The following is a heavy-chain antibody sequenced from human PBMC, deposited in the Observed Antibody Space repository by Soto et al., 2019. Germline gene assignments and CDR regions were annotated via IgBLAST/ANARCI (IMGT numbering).Heavy chain of an antibody. CDR2: INFNGRSI. J-gene: IGHJ4*02. CDR1: GFTFDDYA. V-gene: IGHV3-9*01. D-gene: IGHD1-1*01. Sequence: VQLVESGGGLVQPGRSLRLSCAASGFTFDDYAMHWVRQAPEKGLEWISGINFNGRSIGYADSVKGRFTISRDNTKKSLYLEMNSLSAEDTAFYYCVKVLGLEPPKFDHWGQGTLVTVSS. CDR3: VKVLGLEPPKFDH.